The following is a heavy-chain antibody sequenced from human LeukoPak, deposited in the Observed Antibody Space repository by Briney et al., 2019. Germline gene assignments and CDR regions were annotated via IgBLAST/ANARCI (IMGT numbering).Heavy chain of an antibody. J-gene: IGHJ5*02. D-gene: IGHD4-23*01. CDR2: IYYSEST. V-gene: IGHV4-59*01. Sequence: SETLSLTCTVSGGSISSYYWSWIRQPPGKGLEWIGYIYYSESTNYNPSLKSRVTISVDTSKNQFSLKLSSVTAADTAVYYCAGQVVMAGDWFDPWGQGTLVTVPS. CDR1: GGSISSYY. CDR3: AGQVVMAGDWFDP.